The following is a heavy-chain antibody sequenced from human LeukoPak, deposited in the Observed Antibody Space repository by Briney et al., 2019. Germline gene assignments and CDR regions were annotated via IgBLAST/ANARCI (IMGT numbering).Heavy chain of an antibody. CDR2: IYSSGST. CDR3: ARDSSHYGAGSHDY. J-gene: IGHJ4*02. D-gene: IGHD3-10*01. CDR1: GGSISSYY. Sequence: SETLSLTCTASGGSISSYYWSWIRQPPGKGLEWIGYIYSSGSTNYNRSLKSRVTISVDTSKNQFSLKLSSVTAADTAVYYCARDSSHYGAGSHDYWGQGTLVIVSS. V-gene: IGHV4-59*01.